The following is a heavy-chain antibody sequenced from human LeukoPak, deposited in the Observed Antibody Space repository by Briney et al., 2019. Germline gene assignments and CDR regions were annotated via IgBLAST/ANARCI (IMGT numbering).Heavy chain of an antibody. J-gene: IGHJ4*02. V-gene: IGHV3-23*01. Sequence: QPGGSLRLSCAASGFTFSSYAMRWVRQAPGKGLEWVSSISGSGGDTYYADSVKGRFTSSRDNSKNTLYLQMNSLRAEDTAVYYCADSNYWYPNDYWGQGTLVTVSA. D-gene: IGHD4-11*01. CDR1: GFTFSSYA. CDR2: ISGSGGDT. CDR3: ADSNYWYPNDY.